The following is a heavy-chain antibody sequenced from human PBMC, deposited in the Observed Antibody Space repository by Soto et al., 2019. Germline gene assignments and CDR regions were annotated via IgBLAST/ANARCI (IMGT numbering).Heavy chain of an antibody. V-gene: IGHV4-39*02. Sequence: PETLSLTCTVSGGSVSTNSYSWGWIRQSPGKGLEWIGTIYSSENTYYNPSLLRRVTISVDTSKNDFSLRLSSVTAADTAFYYCACLHCTSPCCVPHYPWGHGTLVTVSS. J-gene: IGHJ5*02. CDR1: GGSVSTNSYS. CDR2: IYSSENT. CDR3: ACLHCTSPCCVPHYP. D-gene: IGHD2-2*01.